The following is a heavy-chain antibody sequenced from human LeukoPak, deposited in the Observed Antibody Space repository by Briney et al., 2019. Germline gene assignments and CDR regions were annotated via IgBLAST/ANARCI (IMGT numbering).Heavy chain of an antibody. Sequence: SETLSLTCAVYGGSFTNYYWSWIRQPPGKGLEWIGEINHSGSTKYNPSLKSRVTISIDTSKNQLSPKLGSVTAADTAVYSCVRHVARAFDIWGQGTKVTVSS. V-gene: IGHV4-34*01. CDR3: VRHVARAFDI. J-gene: IGHJ3*02. CDR1: GGSFTNYY. CDR2: INHSGST.